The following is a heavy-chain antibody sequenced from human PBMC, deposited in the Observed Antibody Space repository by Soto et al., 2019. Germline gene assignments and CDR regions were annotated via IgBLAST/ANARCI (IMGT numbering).Heavy chain of an antibody. V-gene: IGHV3-23*01. CDR1: GFTFSSYA. D-gene: IGHD3-3*01. J-gene: IGHJ4*02. CDR2: ISGSGGST. Sequence: PGGSLRLSCAASGFTFSSYAMSWVRQAPGKGLEWVSAISGSGGSTYYADSVKGRFTISRDNSKNTLYLQMNSLRAEDTAVYYCAKDPTSSRFLEWLPDAYFDYWGQGTLVTVSS. CDR3: AKDPTSSRFLEWLPDAYFDY.